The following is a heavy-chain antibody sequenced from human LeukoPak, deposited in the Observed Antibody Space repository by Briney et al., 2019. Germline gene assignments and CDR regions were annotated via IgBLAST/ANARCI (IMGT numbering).Heavy chain of an antibody. Sequence: SATLSLTCAVYGGTFSGYYWSWIRQPPGKGLEWIGEINHSGSTNYNPSLKSRVTISVDTSKHQCSLKLRSVTAADTAVYYCARGTPRGVVVPAARPRHWFDPWGQGTLVTVSS. CDR1: GGTFSGYY. D-gene: IGHD2-2*02. J-gene: IGHJ5*02. CDR2: INHSGST. V-gene: IGHV4-34*01. CDR3: ARGTPRGVVVPAARPRHWFDP.